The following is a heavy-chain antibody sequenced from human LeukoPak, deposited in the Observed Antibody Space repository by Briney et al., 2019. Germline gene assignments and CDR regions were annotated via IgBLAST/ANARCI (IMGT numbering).Heavy chain of an antibody. CDR1: GFTFSYYA. V-gene: IGHV3-23*01. D-gene: IGHD3-9*01. Sequence: GGSLRLSCAASGFTFSYYAMSWLRPAPGKGLEGVSSLSGSGDTTYYAHYVKGRFTISRDNSKNTLYLQMNSLRVEDTAVYYCAKVLSFRSFDWVLYVDHWGQGTLVTVSS. J-gene: IGHJ4*02. CDR2: LSGSGDTT. CDR3: AKVLSFRSFDWVLYVDH.